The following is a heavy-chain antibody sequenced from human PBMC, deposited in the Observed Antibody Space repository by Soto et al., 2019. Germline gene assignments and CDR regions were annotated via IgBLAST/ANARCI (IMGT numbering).Heavy chain of an antibody. CDR3: ARLRGYDRHRSDLFDY. D-gene: IGHD5-12*01. CDR2: INHSGST. J-gene: IGHJ4*02. CDR1: GGSFSGYY. Sequence: SETLSLTCAVYGGSFSGYYWSWIRQPPGKGLEWIGEINHSGSTNYNPSLKSRVTISVDTSKNQFSLKLSSVTAADTAVYYCARLRGYDRHRSDLFDYWGEGTLVTVSS. V-gene: IGHV4-34*01.